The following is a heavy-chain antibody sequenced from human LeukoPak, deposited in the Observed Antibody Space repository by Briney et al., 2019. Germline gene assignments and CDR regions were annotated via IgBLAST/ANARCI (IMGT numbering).Heavy chain of an antibody. CDR1: GYTLTELS. J-gene: IGHJ6*02. Sequence: ASVKVSCKVSGYTLTELSMHWARQAPGKGLEWMGGFDPEDGETIYAQKFQGRVTMTEDTSTDTAYMELSSLRSEDTAVYYCATDRGCSSTSCYYYYYGMDVWGQGTTVTVSS. V-gene: IGHV1-24*01. D-gene: IGHD2-2*01. CDR2: FDPEDGET. CDR3: ATDRGCSSTSCYYYYYGMDV.